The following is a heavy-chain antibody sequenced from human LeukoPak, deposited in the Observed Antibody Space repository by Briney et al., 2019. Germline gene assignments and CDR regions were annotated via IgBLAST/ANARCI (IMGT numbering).Heavy chain of an antibody. CDR1: GFTFSRYW. Sequence: GGSLRLSCAASGFTFSRYWMHWVRQAPGTGLVWVSRIHNDGSSTSYADSVKGRFTISRDNAKNTVYLQMNSLRAEDTAVYYCARGMYYDILTGPLGFDYWGQGTLVTVSS. J-gene: IGHJ4*02. CDR2: IHNDGSST. V-gene: IGHV3-74*01. D-gene: IGHD3-9*01. CDR3: ARGMYYDILTGPLGFDY.